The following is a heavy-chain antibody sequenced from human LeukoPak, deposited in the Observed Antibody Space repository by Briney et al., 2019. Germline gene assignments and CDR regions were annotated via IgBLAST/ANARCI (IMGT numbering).Heavy chain of an antibody. D-gene: IGHD1-26*01. J-gene: IGHJ4*02. CDR2: MWYDGSNK. Sequence: PGGSLRLSCAASGFTFSSYGMHWVRQAPGKGLEWVAVMWYDGSNKYYADSVKGRFTISRDNSKNTLYLQMNSLRAEDTAVYYCASSVGATSDYWGQGTLVTVSS. V-gene: IGHV3-33*01. CDR1: GFTFSSYG. CDR3: ASSVGATSDY.